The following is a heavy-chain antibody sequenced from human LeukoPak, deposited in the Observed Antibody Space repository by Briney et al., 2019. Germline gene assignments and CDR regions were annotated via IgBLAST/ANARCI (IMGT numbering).Heavy chain of an antibody. CDR3: AKGVAAGTWGTSFDF. Sequence: SGGSLSLSCAASGFTLSHYPILWVRQAPGKGPEWVAVISYDGNYKYYAESVKGRFTVSRDNSKNTVYLQMDSLRDVDTAVYYCAKGVAAGTWGTSFDFWGQGTLVTVSS. D-gene: IGHD6-13*01. J-gene: IGHJ5*01. CDR1: GFTLSHYP. V-gene: IGHV3-30*01. CDR2: ISYDGNYK.